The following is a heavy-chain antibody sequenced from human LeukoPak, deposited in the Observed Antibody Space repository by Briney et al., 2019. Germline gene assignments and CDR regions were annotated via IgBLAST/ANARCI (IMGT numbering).Heavy chain of an antibody. D-gene: IGHD6-19*01. J-gene: IGHJ6*03. V-gene: IGHV4-4*02. Sequence: SGPVLVKPTETLTLTCTVSGFSLSNARMGVSWIRQPPGKGLEWIGEINHSGSTNYNPSLKSRVTLSVDTSKNQFSLKLSSVTAADTAVYYCARGLPKLSSGWYWDYYYYMDVWGKGTTVTVSS. CDR2: INHSGST. CDR1: GFSLSNARMG. CDR3: ARGLPKLSSGWYWDYYYYMDV.